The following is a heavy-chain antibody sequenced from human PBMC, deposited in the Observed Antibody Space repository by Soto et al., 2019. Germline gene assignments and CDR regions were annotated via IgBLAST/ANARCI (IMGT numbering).Heavy chain of an antibody. CDR3: AKEMYSSGFFDY. CDR2: VSGSGGRT. J-gene: IGHJ4*02. CDR1: GFTFSSYV. V-gene: IGHV3-23*01. D-gene: IGHD6-19*01. Sequence: GGSLRLSCAASGFTFSSYVMSWVRQAPGKGLEWVSAVSGSGGRTYYADSVKGRLTISRDNSKNTLYLQMNSLRAEDTALYYCAKEMYSSGFFDYWGQGTLVTVSS.